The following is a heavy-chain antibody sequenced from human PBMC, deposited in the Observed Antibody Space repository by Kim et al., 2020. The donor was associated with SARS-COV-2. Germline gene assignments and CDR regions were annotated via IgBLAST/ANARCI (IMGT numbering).Heavy chain of an antibody. CDR3: AKVGLPAAISYYYGMDV. Sequence: KGRFTIPRDNSKNTLYLQMNRLRAEDTALYYCAKVGLPAAISYYYGMDVWGQGTPVTVSS. V-gene: IGHV3-23*01. D-gene: IGHD2-2*01. J-gene: IGHJ6*02.